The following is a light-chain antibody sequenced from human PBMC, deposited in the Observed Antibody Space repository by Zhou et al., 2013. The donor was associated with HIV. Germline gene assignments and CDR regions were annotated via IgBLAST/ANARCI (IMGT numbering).Light chain of an antibody. CDR1: QNLLQRNGYNY. Sequence: DIVMTQSPLSLPVTPGESASISCRSSQNLLQRNGYNYFHWFLQKPGQSPQLLISLGSLRASGVPDRFSGSGSGTDFTLKISRVEAEDVGVYYCMQATQFPLTFGGGTKVEI. CDR3: MQATQFPLT. CDR2: LGS. J-gene: IGKJ4*01. V-gene: IGKV2-28*01.